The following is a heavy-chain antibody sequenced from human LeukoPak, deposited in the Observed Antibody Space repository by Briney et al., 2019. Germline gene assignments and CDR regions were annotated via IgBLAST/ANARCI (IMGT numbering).Heavy chain of an antibody. CDR2: IYYSGST. CDR3: ARAGYSSGWDYYYYYGMDV. D-gene: IGHD6-25*01. J-gene: IGHJ6*02. V-gene: IGHV4-59*11. Sequence: SETLSLTCTVSGGSISSHYWSWIRQPPGKGLEWIGYIYYSGSTNYNPSLKSRVTISVDTSKNQFSLKLSSVTAADTAVYYCARAGYSSGWDYYYYYGMDVWGQGTTVTVSS. CDR1: GGSISSHY.